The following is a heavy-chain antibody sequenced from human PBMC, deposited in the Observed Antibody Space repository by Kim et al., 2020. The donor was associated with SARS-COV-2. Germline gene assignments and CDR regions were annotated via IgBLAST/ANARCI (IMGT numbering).Heavy chain of an antibody. V-gene: IGHV3-23*01. D-gene: IGHD3-10*01. CDR3: AKGVRGVITTYYGMDV. CDR1: GCTFSSYA. CDR2: ISCSGGST. Sequence: GGSLRLSCAASGCTFSSYAMSWGRQAPGKGLEWVSAISCSGGSTYYADTVKGRFTISRDNSKNTLYLQMNSLRAEDTAVYYCAKGVRGVITTYYGMDVWGQGTTVTVSS. J-gene: IGHJ6*02.